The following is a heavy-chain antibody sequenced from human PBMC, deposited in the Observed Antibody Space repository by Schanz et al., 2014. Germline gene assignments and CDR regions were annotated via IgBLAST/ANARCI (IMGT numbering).Heavy chain of an antibody. Sequence: QVQLEQSGAEVKKPGSSVKVSCKASGGTFSSFGINWVRQAPGQGLEWMGRIIPSLGLAKYEQKFQDKVTITADTSTTTAYMELSGLRSEDTAVYCCARDQSPYTNSSDVRYFDYWGQGSLVTVSS. CDR3: ARDQSPYTNSSDVRYFDY. D-gene: IGHD6-6*01. CDR2: IIPSLGLA. V-gene: IGHV1-69*04. J-gene: IGHJ4*02. CDR1: GGTFSSFG.